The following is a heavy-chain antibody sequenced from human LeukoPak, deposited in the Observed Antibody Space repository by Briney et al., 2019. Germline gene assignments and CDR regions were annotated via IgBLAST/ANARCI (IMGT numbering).Heavy chain of an antibody. CDR1: GGSFSGYY. CDR3: ARVMYSSGWSRRGNCFGMDV. D-gene: IGHD6-19*01. J-gene: IGHJ6*02. Sequence: PSETLSLTCAVHGGSFSGYYWNWIRQPPGKGLEWIGEITHSGSTKYNPSLKSRVTISVDTSKNQFSLRLSSATAADTAVYYCARVMYSSGWSRRGNCFGMDVWGQGTTVTVSS. CDR2: ITHSGST. V-gene: IGHV4-34*01.